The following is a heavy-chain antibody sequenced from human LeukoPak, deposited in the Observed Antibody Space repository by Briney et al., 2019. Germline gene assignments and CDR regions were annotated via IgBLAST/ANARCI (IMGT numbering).Heavy chain of an antibody. J-gene: IGHJ3*02. V-gene: IGHV3-30-3*01. CDR3: ARDLDAFDI. CDR1: GFTFSSYA. CDR2: ISYDGSNK. Sequence: GGSLRLSCAASGFTFSSYAMHWVRQAPGKGLEWVAVISYDGSNKYYADSVKGRFTISRDNSKNTLYLQMISLRAEDTAVYYCARDLDAFDIWGQGTMVTVSS.